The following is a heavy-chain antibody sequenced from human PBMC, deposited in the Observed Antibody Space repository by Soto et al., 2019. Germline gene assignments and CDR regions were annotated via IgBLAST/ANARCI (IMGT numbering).Heavy chain of an antibody. V-gene: IGHV3-73*02. CDR3: TNPQVYYGMDV. CDR2: IRSKANNYAT. J-gene: IGHJ6*02. Sequence: EVQLVESGGGLVQPGGSLKLSCAASGFTFSGSAVHWVRQASGKGLEWVGRIRSKANNYATAYAASVQDRFTIFRDDLKNTAYLQMNSLKTEDTAVYYCTNPQVYYGMDVWGQGTTVTVSS. CDR1: GFTFSGSA.